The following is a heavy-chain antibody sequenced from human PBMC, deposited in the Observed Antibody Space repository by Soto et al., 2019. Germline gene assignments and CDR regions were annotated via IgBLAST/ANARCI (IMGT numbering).Heavy chain of an antibody. CDR1: GGSLSNYY. Sequence: QVQLQESRPRLVKPSETLSLTCTVSGGSLSNYYWSWIRQPAGKGLEWIGRVYTVGSTNYNPSLKSRVTMSIDTSKNQFSLRLTSVTAADTAVYYCARSPQTHSYAQFDSWGQGSLVTVSS. J-gene: IGHJ4*02. D-gene: IGHD3-16*01. CDR3: ARSPQTHSYAQFDS. CDR2: VYTVGST. V-gene: IGHV4-4*07.